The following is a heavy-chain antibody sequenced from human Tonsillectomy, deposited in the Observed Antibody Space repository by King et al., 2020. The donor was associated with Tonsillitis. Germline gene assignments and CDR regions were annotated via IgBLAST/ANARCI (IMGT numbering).Heavy chain of an antibody. CDR3: AREGNYYDSSGYNMEALDI. D-gene: IGHD3-22*01. Sequence: QLVQSGAEVKKPGSSVKVSCKASGGSLSSYTISWVRQAPGQGLEWMGGIIPMFGTVNYAQKFQGRGTITADESTSTAYMELSSLRSEDTAVYYCAREGNYYDSSGYNMEALDIWGQGTMVTVSS. J-gene: IGHJ3*02. CDR1: GGSLSSYT. V-gene: IGHV1-69*12. CDR2: IIPMFGTV.